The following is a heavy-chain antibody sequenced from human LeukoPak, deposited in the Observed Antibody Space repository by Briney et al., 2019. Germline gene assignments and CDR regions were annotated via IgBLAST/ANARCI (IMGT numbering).Heavy chain of an antibody. CDR2: ISYDGSNK. CDR1: GFTFSSYA. Sequence: GGSLRLSCAASGFTFSSYAVHWVRQAPGKGLEWVAVISYDGSNKYYADSVKGRFTISRDNSKNTLYLQMNSLRAEDTAVYYCARGGILTGYGDFDYWGQGTLVTVSS. V-gene: IGHV3-30-3*01. CDR3: ARGGILTGYGDFDY. D-gene: IGHD3-9*01. J-gene: IGHJ4*02.